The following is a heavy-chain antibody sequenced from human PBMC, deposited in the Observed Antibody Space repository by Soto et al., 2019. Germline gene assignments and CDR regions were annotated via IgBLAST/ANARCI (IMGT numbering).Heavy chain of an antibody. CDR3: ARDIGILEWLFDRYFYGMDS. D-gene: IGHD3-3*01. CDR2: INPSGGST. J-gene: IGHJ6*02. Sequence: ASVKVSCKASVYTFTSYYMHWVRPAPGQGLEWMGIINPSGGSTSYAQKFQSRVTMTRDTSTSTVYMELSSLRSEDTAVYYCARDIGILEWLFDRYFYGMDSWG. V-gene: IGHV1-46*01. CDR1: VYTFTSYY.